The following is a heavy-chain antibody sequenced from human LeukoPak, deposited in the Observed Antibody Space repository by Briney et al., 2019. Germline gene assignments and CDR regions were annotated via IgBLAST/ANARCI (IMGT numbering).Heavy chain of an antibody. Sequence: PSETLSLTCTVSGGSISSSSYYWGWIRQPPGKGLEWIGSIYYSGSTYYNPSLKSRVTISVDTSKNQFSLKLSSVTAADTAVYYCARDGSLYSSSWYENYWGQGTLVTVSS. D-gene: IGHD6-13*01. CDR2: IYYSGST. J-gene: IGHJ4*02. CDR1: GGSISSSSYY. V-gene: IGHV4-39*07. CDR3: ARDGSLYSSSWYENY.